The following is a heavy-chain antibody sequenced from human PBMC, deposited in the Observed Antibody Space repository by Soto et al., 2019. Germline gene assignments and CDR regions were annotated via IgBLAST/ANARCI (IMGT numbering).Heavy chain of an antibody. CDR2: ISYDGSNK. CDR1: GFTFSSYG. D-gene: IGHD1-26*01. CDR3: AKDFIVGAPRPGEYYYYGMDV. V-gene: IGHV3-30*18. J-gene: IGHJ6*02. Sequence: VGSLRLSCAAAGFTFSSYGMHWVRQAPGKGLEWVAVISYDGSNKYYADSVKGRFTISRDNSKNTLYLQMNSLRAEDTAVYYCAKDFIVGAPRPGEYYYYGMDVWGQGTTVTVSS.